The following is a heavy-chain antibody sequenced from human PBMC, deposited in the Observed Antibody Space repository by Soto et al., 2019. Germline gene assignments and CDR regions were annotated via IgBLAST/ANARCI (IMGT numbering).Heavy chain of an antibody. J-gene: IGHJ4*02. CDR3: ARDLELGGSSLYGY. D-gene: IGHD2-15*01. Sequence: PSETLSLTCTVSGGSISSGGYYWSWIRQHPGKGLEWIGYIYYSGSTYYNPSLKSRVTISVDTSKNQFSLKLSSVTAADTAVYYCARDLELGGSSLYGYWGQGTLVTV. CDR1: GGSISSGGYY. CDR2: IYYSGST. V-gene: IGHV4-31*03.